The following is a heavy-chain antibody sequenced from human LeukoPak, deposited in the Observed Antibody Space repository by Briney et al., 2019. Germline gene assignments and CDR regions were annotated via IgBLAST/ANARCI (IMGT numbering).Heavy chain of an antibody. D-gene: IGHD2-8*01. CDR1: GFTFRSSA. CDR2: ISYDGSNK. Sequence: GGSLRLSCAGSGFTFRSSAMHWVRRAPGKGLEWVAVISYDGSNKDYADSVKGRFTISRDNSKNTLFLQMNSLRAEDTAVYYCAREICNGFYIWCQGTMVTV. CDR3: AREICNGFYI. J-gene: IGHJ3*02. V-gene: IGHV3-30-3*01.